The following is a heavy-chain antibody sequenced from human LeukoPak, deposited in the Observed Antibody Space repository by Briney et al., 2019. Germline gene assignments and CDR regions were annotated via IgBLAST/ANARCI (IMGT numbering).Heavy chain of an antibody. CDR3: AGSYYDFWSGYLAPFSP. CDR2: IYYSGST. CDR1: GGSISSSSYY. Sequence: SETLSLTCTVSGGSISSSSYYWGWIRQPPGKGLEWIGSIYYSGSTYYNPSLKSRVTISVDTSKNQFSLKLSSVTAADTAVYYCAGSYYDFWSGYLAPFSPWGQGTLVTVSS. D-gene: IGHD3-3*01. V-gene: IGHV4-39*01. J-gene: IGHJ5*02.